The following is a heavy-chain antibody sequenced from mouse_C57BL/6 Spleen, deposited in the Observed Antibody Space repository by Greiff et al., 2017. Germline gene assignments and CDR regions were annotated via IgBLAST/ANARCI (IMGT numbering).Heavy chain of an antibody. Sequence: QVQLQQSGAELVKPGASVKISCKASGYAFSSYWMNWVKQRPGKGLEWIGQIYPGDGDTNYNGKFKGKATLTADKSSSTAYMQLSSLTSEDSAVYFCARAGTAQAPWFAYWGQGTLVTVSA. CDR1: GYAFSSYW. J-gene: IGHJ3*01. V-gene: IGHV1-80*01. CDR2: IYPGDGDT. D-gene: IGHD3-2*02. CDR3: ARAGTAQAPWFAY.